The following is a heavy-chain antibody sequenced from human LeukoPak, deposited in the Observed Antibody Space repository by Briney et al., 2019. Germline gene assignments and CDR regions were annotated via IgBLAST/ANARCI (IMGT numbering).Heavy chain of an antibody. J-gene: IGHJ4*02. D-gene: IGHD1-26*01. CDR2: VSYDGGSK. V-gene: IGHV3-30-3*01. CDR3: ARVVGIHFDY. Sequence: PGRSLRLSCAASGFAFSSYAMHWVRQGPGKGLEWVALVSYDGGSKYYADSVKGRITISRDNSKNTLHLQMNSLRTEDTAVYYCARVVGIHFDYWGQGTLLTVSS. CDR1: GFAFSSYA.